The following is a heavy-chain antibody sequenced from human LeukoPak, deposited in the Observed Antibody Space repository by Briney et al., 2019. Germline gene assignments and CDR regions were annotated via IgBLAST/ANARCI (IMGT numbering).Heavy chain of an antibody. V-gene: IGHV3-23*01. CDR3: AKGYYYDSSGYYPPYYYYGMDV. CDR1: GFTFSRYA. Sequence: GGSLRLSCAASGFTFSRYAMSWVRQAPGKGLEWVSAISGSGGSTYYADSVKGRFTISRDNSKNTLYLQMNSLRAEDTAVYYCAKGYYYDSSGYYPPYYYYGMDVWGQGTTVTVSS. CDR2: ISGSGGST. D-gene: IGHD3-22*01. J-gene: IGHJ6*02.